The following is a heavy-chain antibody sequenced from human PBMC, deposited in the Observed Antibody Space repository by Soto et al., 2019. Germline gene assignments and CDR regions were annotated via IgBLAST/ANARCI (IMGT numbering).Heavy chain of an antibody. Sequence: GSLRLACTASGFTFGAYAMSWFRQAPGKGLEWVGFIRSKAYGGTTEYAASVKGRFTISRDDSKSIAYLQMNSLKTEDTAVYYCTRDFTDSYGYQLYYFDYWGQGTLVTVSS. CDR1: GFTFGAYA. D-gene: IGHD5-18*01. J-gene: IGHJ4*02. V-gene: IGHV3-49*03. CDR3: TRDFTDSYGYQLYYFDY. CDR2: IRSKAYGGTT.